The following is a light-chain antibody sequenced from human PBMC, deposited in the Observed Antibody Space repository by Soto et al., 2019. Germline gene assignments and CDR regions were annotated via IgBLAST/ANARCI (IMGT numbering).Light chain of an antibody. CDR2: KVS. J-gene: IGKJ4*01. CDR3: MKGTYWPPT. V-gene: IGKV2-30*01. CDR1: QSLVYGDGNTY. Sequence: DVEMTQSPLSLPATLGQPASISCRSSQSLVYGDGNTYLHWFQQRPGQSPRRLIYKVSNRDPGVPGRFSGSGSGTDFTLQISRVEAEDVGVCYCMKGTYWPPTFGEGT.